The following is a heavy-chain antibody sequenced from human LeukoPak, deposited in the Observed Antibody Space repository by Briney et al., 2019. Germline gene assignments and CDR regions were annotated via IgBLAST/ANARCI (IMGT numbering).Heavy chain of an antibody. CDR2: ISAYNGNT. J-gene: IGHJ4*02. Sequence: ASVKVSCKASGYTFTSYGISWLRQAPGQGLEWMGWISAYNGNTNYAQKLQGRVTMTTDTSTSTAYMELRSMRSDDTAVYYCARFCVDIAVAGYYFDYWGQGTLVTVSS. D-gene: IGHD6-19*01. CDR1: GYTFTSYG. V-gene: IGHV1-18*01. CDR3: ARFCVDIAVAGYYFDY.